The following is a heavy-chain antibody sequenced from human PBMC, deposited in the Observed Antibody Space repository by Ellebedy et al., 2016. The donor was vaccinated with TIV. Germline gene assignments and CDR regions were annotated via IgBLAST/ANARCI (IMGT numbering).Heavy chain of an antibody. D-gene: IGHD4-17*01. V-gene: IGHV1-24*01. J-gene: IGHJ4*02. CDR1: GYTLTELS. Sequence: ASVKVSCXVSGYTLTELSMHWVRQAPGKGLEWMGGFDPEDGETIYAQKFQGRVTITADKSTSTAYMELSSLRSEDTAVYYCARDPGDSGDYESDYWGQGTLVTVSS. CDR2: FDPEDGET. CDR3: ARDPGDSGDYESDY.